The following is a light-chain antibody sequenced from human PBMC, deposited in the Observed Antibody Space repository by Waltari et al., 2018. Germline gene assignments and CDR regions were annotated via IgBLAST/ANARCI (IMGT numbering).Light chain of an antibody. CDR2: SNN. V-gene: IGLV1-44*01. CDR1: SPNIGSNT. J-gene: IGLJ2*01. Sequence: QSLLTQAPSASGTPGQTVTISCSGSSPNIGSNTVHPYQQLPGTTPTLLIYSNNQRPSGVPAGFSGSKSGTSASLAISGLQSEDEADYYCGTWDDSLNGPLFGGGTKVTVL. CDR3: GTWDDSLNGPL.